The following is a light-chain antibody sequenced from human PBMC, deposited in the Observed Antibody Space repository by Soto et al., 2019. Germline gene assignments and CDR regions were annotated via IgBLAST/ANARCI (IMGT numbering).Light chain of an antibody. CDR1: QSVTNKR. V-gene: IGKV3-20*01. CDR3: QQYGGSPYT. J-gene: IGKJ2*01. CDR2: GAS. Sequence: ETVLTQSPDTLSLSPGERATLSCSASQSVTNKRLAWYQQKPGQAPRLLIYGASSRAGGIPDKFSGSGSGTDFTLTINRLEPEDFAVYYCQQYGGSPYTFAQGTKLEI.